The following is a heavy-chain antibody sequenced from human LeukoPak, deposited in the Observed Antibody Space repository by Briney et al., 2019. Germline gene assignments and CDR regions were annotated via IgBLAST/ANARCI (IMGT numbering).Heavy chain of an antibody. J-gene: IGHJ5*02. CDR1: GYTFTSYG. CDR2: ISAYNGNT. Sequence: ASVKVSCKASGYTFTSYGISWVRQAPGQGLEWMGWISAYNGNTNYAQKLQGRVTMTTDTSTSTAYMELRSLRSDDTAVYYCARVARSPYYDFWSGRNNWFDPWGQGTLVTVSS. CDR3: ARVARSPYYDFWSGRNNWFDP. D-gene: IGHD3-3*01. V-gene: IGHV1-18*01.